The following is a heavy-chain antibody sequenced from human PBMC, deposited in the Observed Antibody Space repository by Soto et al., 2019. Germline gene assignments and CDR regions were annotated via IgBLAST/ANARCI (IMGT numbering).Heavy chain of an antibody. CDR1: GYSFTSYW. J-gene: IGHJ4*02. CDR3: ARHVSPVPGYSYGSYPH. Sequence: GESLKICCKGSGYSFTSYWIGWVRQMPGKGLEWMGIIYPGDSDTRYSPSFQGQVTISADRSISTAYLQWSSLKASDTAMYYCARHVSPVPGYSYGSYPHWGQGTLVTVS. V-gene: IGHV5-51*01. D-gene: IGHD5-18*01. CDR2: IYPGDSDT.